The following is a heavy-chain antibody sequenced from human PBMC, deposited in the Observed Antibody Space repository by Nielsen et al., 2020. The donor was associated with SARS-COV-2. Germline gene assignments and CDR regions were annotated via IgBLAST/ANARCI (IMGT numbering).Heavy chain of an antibody. CDR1: GYTFTSYG. J-gene: IGHJ4*02. CDR2: ISAYNGNT. CDR3: ARVEQLYDYFDY. Sequence: VKVSCKASGYTFTSYGISWVRQAPGQGLEWMGWISAYNGNTNYAQKLQGRVTMTTDTSTTTAYMELRSLRSDDTAVYYCARVEQLYDYFDYWGQGTLVTVSS. V-gene: IGHV1-18*01. D-gene: IGHD5/OR15-5a*01.